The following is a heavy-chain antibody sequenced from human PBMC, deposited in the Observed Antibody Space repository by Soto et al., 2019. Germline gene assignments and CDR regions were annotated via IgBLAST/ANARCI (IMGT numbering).Heavy chain of an antibody. V-gene: IGHV3-23*01. D-gene: IGHD2-2*01. CDR3: AKEGSYCSSTSCYYFDY. J-gene: IGHJ4*02. CDR1: GFTFSSYA. Sequence: GGSLRVSCAASGFTFSSYAMSWVRQAPGKGLEWVSAISGSGGSTYYADSVKGRFTISRDNSKNTLYLQMNSLRAEDTAVYYCAKEGSYCSSTSCYYFDYWGQGTLVTVSS. CDR2: ISGSGGST.